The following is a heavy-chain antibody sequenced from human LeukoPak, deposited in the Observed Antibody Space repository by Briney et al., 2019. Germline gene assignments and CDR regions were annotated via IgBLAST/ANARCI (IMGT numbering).Heavy chain of an antibody. CDR1: GYTFSSYG. CDR3: ARYYDILTGYSHPFDY. V-gene: IGHV1-18*01. D-gene: IGHD3-9*01. Sequence: ASVKVSCKASGYTFSSYGISWVRQAPGQGLEWMGWISAYNGNTNSVQKLQGRVTMTTDTSTSTAYMELRSLRSDDTAVYYCARYYDILTGYSHPFDYWGQGTLVTVSS. J-gene: IGHJ4*02. CDR2: ISAYNGNT.